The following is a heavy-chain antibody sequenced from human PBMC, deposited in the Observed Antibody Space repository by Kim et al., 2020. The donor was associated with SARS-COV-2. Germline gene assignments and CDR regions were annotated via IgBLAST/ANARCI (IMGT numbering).Heavy chain of an antibody. CDR2: ISSSSSYI. J-gene: IGHJ6*02. CDR3: AREPGGGYYYLLHYYYGMDV. Sequence: GGSLRLSCAASGFTFSSYSMNWVRQAPGKGLEWVSSISSSSSYIYYADSVKGRFTISRDNAKNSLYLQMNSLRAEDTAVYYCAREPGGGYYYLLHYYYGMDVWGQGTTVTVSS. V-gene: IGHV3-21*01. CDR1: GFTFSSYS. D-gene: IGHD3-22*01.